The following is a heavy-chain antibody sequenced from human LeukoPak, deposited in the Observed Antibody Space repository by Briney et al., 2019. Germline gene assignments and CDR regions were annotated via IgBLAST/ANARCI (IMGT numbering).Heavy chain of an antibody. J-gene: IGHJ4*02. D-gene: IGHD6-6*01. Sequence: GGSLRLSCAASGFTFSSYAMHWVRQALRKGLEYVSAISSNGGSTSYANSVKGGVTISRDNSNNTLSLQMGSLRDEDVAVYDCAREKSIVVRCIDYWGQRTLVTVSS. V-gene: IGHV3-64*01. CDR3: AREKSIVVRCIDY. CDR1: GFTFSSYA. CDR2: ISSNGGST.